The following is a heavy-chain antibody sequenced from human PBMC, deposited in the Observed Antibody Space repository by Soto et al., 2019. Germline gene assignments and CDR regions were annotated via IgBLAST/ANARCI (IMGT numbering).Heavy chain of an antibody. CDR3: ARDRVRGAAARYYYYYGMDV. D-gene: IGHD3-10*01. CDR2: ISSSSSTI. J-gene: IGHJ6*02. V-gene: IGHV3-48*02. CDR1: GFTFSSYS. Sequence: PGGSLRLSCAASGFTFSSYSMNWVRQAPGKGLEWVSYISSSSSTIYYADSVKGRFTISRDNAKNSLYLQMNSLRDEDTAVYYCARDRVRGAAARYYYYYGMDVWGQGTTVTVSS.